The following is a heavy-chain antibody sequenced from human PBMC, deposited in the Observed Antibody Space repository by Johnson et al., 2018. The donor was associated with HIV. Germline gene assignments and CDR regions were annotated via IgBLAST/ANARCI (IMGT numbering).Heavy chain of an antibody. CDR3: AKARSLLDWGHDAFDI. D-gene: IGHD3-9*01. CDR1: GFTFSSYA. J-gene: IGHJ3*02. CDR2: IYYDGTNK. V-gene: IGHV3-30*18. Sequence: QVQLVESGGGLVKPGGSLRLSCAASGFTFSSYAMHWVRQAPGKGLEWVAIIYYDGTNKYYADSVKGRFTISRDNSKNTLSLQMISLRAEDTAMYYCAKARSLLDWGHDAFDIWGQGTMVTVSS.